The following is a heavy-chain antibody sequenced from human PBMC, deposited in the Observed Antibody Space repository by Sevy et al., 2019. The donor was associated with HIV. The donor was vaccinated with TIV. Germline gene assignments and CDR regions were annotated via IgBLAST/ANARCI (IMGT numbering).Heavy chain of an antibody. D-gene: IGHD6-13*01. J-gene: IGHJ4*02. CDR1: GSTFSSYA. CDR3: AKSTLVSSSCYDY. V-gene: IGHV3-23*01. CDR2: ISGSGGST. Sequence: GGSLRLSCAASGSTFSSYAMSWVRQAPGKGLEWVSAISGSGGSTYYADSVKGRFTISRDNSKNTLYLQMNSLRAEDTAVYYCAKSTLVSSSCYDYWGQGTLVTVSS.